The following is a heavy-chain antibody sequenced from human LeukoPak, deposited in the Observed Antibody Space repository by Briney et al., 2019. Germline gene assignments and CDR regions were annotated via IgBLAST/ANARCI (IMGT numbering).Heavy chain of an antibody. Sequence: WVRQAPGKGLEWIGSIYYSGSTYYNPSLKSRVTISVDTSKNQFSLKLSSVTAADTAVYYCAGKRGSYWFDPWGQGTLVTVSS. CDR2: IYYSGST. J-gene: IGHJ5*02. CDR3: AGKRGSYWFDP. D-gene: IGHD5-12*01. V-gene: IGHV4-39*01.